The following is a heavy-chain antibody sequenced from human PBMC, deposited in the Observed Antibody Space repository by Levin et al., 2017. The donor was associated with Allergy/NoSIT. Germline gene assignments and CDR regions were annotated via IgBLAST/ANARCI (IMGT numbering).Heavy chain of an antibody. D-gene: IGHD4-23*01. CDR1: GDAISSGDNY. V-gene: IGHV4-30-4*01. CDR2: IYYSGID. CDR3: ARDVVTLTTNYFDY. Sequence: SPTLSLTCTVSGDAISSGDNYWGWIRQTPQGLEWIAYIYYSGIDYYNPSLRSRATISVDTSKNQFSLTLTSVTAADTAIYFCARDVVTLTTNYFDYWGPGALVTVSS. J-gene: IGHJ4*02.